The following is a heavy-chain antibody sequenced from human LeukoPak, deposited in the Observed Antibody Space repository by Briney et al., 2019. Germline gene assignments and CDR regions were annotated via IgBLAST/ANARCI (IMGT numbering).Heavy chain of an antibody. V-gene: IGHV4-34*01. CDR1: GGSFSAYY. CDR2: INHRGDT. Sequence: PSETLSLTCAVYGGSFSAYYWSWIRQSPGKGLEWIAEINHRGDTNYNPSVKSRVSISVDTSKNQFSLKVTSLTAADTAVYYCARVFFMGSGWHFDPWGQGTLVTVSS. D-gene: IGHD6-19*01. CDR3: ARVFFMGSGWHFDP. J-gene: IGHJ5*02.